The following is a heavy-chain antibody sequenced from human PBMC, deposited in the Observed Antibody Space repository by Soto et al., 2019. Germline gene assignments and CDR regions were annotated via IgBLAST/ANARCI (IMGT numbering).Heavy chain of an antibody. CDR1: SGSISSSNW. D-gene: IGHD6-19*01. V-gene: IGHV4-4*02. J-gene: IGHJ4*02. CDR3: ARVETSSTGYFDY. CDR2: IYHSGST. Sequence: QVQLQESGPGLVKPSGTLSLTCAVSSGSISSSNWWSWVRQPPGKGLEWIGEIYHSGSTNYNPSLKSRVTIPVDKSKNQFSLKLSSVTAADTAVYHCARVETSSTGYFDYWGQGTLVTVSS.